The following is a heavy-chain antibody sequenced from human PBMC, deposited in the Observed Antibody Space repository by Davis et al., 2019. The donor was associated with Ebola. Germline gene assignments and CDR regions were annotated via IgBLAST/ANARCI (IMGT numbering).Heavy chain of an antibody. J-gene: IGHJ6*02. CDR2: ISSSSSYI. CDR1: GFTFSSYS. Sequence: GESLKISCAASGFTFSSYSMNWVRQAPGKGLEWVSSISSSSSYIYYADPVKGRFTISRDNAKNSLYLQMNSLRAEDAAVYYCVGLPLDFYYYYSMDVWGQGTTVTVSS. CDR3: VGLPLDFYYYYSMDV. V-gene: IGHV3-21*04. D-gene: IGHD3/OR15-3a*01.